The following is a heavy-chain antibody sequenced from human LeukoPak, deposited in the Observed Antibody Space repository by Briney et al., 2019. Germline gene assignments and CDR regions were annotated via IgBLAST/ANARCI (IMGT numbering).Heavy chain of an antibody. CDR1: GFTLSSNY. CDR3: ARWDSSGYHKYYFDY. D-gene: IGHD3-22*01. CDR2: IYSGGST. Sequence: PGGSLRLSCAASGFTLSSNYMNWVRQAPGKGLEGVSIIYSGGSTYYADSVKGRFTISRDNSKNTLYLQMNSLTAEDTAVYYCARWDSSGYHKYYFDYWGQGTLVTVSS. J-gene: IGHJ4*02. V-gene: IGHV3-53*01.